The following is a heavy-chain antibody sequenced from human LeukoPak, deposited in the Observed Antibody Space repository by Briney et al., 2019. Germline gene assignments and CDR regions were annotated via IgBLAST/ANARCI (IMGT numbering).Heavy chain of an antibody. CDR2: ISSYNGNT. Sequence: ASVKVSCKASRYTFTSYGISWVRQAPGQGLEWMGWISSYNGNTNYAQKLQGRVTMTTDTSTSTAYMELRSLRSDDTAVYYCVRDREDFDWSALPLFDYWGQGTLVTVSS. CDR3: VRDREDFDWSALPLFDY. V-gene: IGHV1-18*01. CDR1: RYTFTSYG. J-gene: IGHJ4*02. D-gene: IGHD3-9*01.